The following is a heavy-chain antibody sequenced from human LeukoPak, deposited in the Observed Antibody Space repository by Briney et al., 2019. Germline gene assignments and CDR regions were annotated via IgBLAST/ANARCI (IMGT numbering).Heavy chain of an antibody. Sequence: GGSLRLSCAASGFIFSNYWMTWVRQAPGKGLEGVANIKQDGIEKYYVDSVEGRFTVSRDNTKNSLFLQMHSLRAEDTAVYYCARGSSGYYCDHFQTWGQGSLVTVSS. J-gene: IGHJ1*01. D-gene: IGHD3-22*01. CDR1: GFIFSNYW. CDR3: ARGSSGYYCDHFQT. V-gene: IGHV3-7*01. CDR2: IKQDGIEK.